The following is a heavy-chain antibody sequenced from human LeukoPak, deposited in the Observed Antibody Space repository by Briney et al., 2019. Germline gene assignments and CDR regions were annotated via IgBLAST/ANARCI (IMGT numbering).Heavy chain of an antibody. D-gene: IGHD3-16*01. CDR3: AAGARRLGAISERNPQFQH. CDR2: IYYSGST. V-gene: IGHV4-39*07. CDR1: GGSLSSSSYY. J-gene: IGHJ1*01. Sequence: SETLSLTCTVYGGSLSSSSYYWGWIRQPPGKGLEWIGSIYYSGSTYYNPSLKSRVTISVDTSKNQFSLKLSSVTAADTAVYYCAAGARRLGAISERNPQFQHWGQGTLVTVSS.